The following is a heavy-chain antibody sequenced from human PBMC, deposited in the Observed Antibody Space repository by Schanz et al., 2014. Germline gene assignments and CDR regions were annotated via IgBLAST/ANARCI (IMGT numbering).Heavy chain of an antibody. CDR3: VRGHYGLDV. V-gene: IGHV3-21*01. CDR1: GFSFSDYG. J-gene: IGHJ6*02. Sequence: VQLVESGGGVVQPGRSLRLSCAGSGFSFSDYGMHWVRQAPGRGLEWVSSISSSSSYIYYADSVKGRFTISRDNAKNSLFLQMXXXXAEDTAVYYCVRGHYGLDVWGPGTSVTVSS. CDR2: ISSSSSYI. D-gene: IGHD3-10*01.